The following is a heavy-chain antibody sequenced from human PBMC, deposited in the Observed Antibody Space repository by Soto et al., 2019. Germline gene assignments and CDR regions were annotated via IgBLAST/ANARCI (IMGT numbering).Heavy chain of an antibody. Sequence: PSETLSLTCAVYGGSFSGYYWSRIRQPPGKGLEWIGEINHSGSTNYNPSLKSRVTISVDTSKNQFSLKLTSVTAADTAVYYCARGPITTNHRFDPWGQGTLVTVSS. CDR2: INHSGST. CDR3: ARGPITTNHRFDP. J-gene: IGHJ5*02. V-gene: IGHV4-34*01. D-gene: IGHD3-22*01. CDR1: GGSFSGYY.